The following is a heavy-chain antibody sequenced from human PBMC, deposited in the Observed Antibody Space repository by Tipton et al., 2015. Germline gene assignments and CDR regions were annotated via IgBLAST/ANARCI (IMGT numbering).Heavy chain of an antibody. Sequence: SLRLSCAASGFTFSSYAMTWVRQAPGKGLEWVSYISTSGSTIYYADSVKGRFTISRDNAKNSLYLQMNSLRDDDTAVYYCARDDGDYVLGEFDYWGQGTLVAVSS. V-gene: IGHV3-48*02. CDR2: ISTSGSTI. CDR3: ARDDGDYVLGEFDY. D-gene: IGHD4-17*01. CDR1: GFTFSSYA. J-gene: IGHJ4*02.